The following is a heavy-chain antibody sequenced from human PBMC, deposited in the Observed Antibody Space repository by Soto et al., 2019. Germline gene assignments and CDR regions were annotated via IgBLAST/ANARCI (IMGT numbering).Heavy chain of an antibody. V-gene: IGHV1-69*12. CDR2: IIPMFGAS. Sequence: QVQLVQSGAEVKKPGSSVKVSCKASGDTFSSYAISWVRQAPGQGLEWMGGIIPMFGASTYAQKFQARVTFTADESTAAAYMELSSRRSDDTAVYYCARDPKDPETYYYGLDVWGQGTTVTVSS. CDR1: GDTFSSYA. J-gene: IGHJ6*02. CDR3: ARDPKDPETYYYGLDV.